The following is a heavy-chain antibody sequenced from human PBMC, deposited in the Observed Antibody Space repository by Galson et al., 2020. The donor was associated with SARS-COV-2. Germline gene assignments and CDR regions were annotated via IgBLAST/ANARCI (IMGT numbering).Heavy chain of an antibody. Sequence: GGSLRLSCAASGFTFSSYGMHWVRQAPGTGLEWVAVIWYDGSNKYYADSVKGRFTISRDNSKNTLYLQMNSLRAEDTAVYYCAREPLVEEWSEYYFDYWGQGTLVTVSS. J-gene: IGHJ4*02. CDR3: AREPLVEEWSEYYFDY. CDR2: IWYDGSNK. CDR1: GFTFSSYG. V-gene: IGHV3-33*01. D-gene: IGHD3-3*01.